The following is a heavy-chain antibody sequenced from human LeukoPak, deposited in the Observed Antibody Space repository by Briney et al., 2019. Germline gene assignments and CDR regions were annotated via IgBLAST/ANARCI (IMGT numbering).Heavy chain of an antibody. CDR3: ARSPLYYDFWSGYLWFDP. Sequence: PSETLSLTCTVSGGSISSYYWSWIRQPPGKGLEWIGYIYYSGSPNYNPSLKSRVTISVDTSKNQFSLKLSSVTAADTAVYYCARSPLYYDFWSGYLWFDPWGQGTLVTVSS. CDR1: GGSISSYY. J-gene: IGHJ5*02. V-gene: IGHV4-59*01. D-gene: IGHD3-3*01. CDR2: IYYSGSP.